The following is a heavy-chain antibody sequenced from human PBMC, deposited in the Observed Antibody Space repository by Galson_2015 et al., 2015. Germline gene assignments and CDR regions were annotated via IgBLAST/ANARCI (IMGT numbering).Heavy chain of an antibody. V-gene: IGHV4-31*03. CDR1: GGSISSGGYY. Sequence: TLSLTCTVSGGSISSGGYYWSWIRQHPGKGLEWIGYIYYSGSTYYNPSLKSRVTISVDTSKNQFSLKLSSVTAADTAVYYCARAWPTYYFDYWGQGTLVAVSS. J-gene: IGHJ4*02. CDR2: IYYSGST. CDR3: ARAWPTYYFDY.